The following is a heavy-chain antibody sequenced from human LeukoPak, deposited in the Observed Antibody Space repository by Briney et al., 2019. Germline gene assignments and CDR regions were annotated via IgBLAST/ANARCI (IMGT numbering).Heavy chain of an antibody. CDR3: ARGAWTSPFDY. V-gene: IGHV1-8*01. CDR1: GYTFTSYD. D-gene: IGHD1-1*01. J-gene: IGHJ4*02. Sequence: GASVKVSCKASGYTFTSYDVNWVRQATGQGLEWMGWVNPNSGNTAYAQNFQGRVTMTSDTSINTAYMELSSLRSEDTAVYYCARGAWTSPFDYWGQGTLVTVSS. CDR2: VNPNSGNT.